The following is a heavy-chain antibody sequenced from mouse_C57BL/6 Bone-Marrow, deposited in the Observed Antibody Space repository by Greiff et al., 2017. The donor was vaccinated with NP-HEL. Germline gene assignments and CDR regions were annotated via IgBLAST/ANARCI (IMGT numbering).Heavy chain of an antibody. CDR2: IYPGSGCT. J-gene: IGHJ3*01. CDR1: GYTFTSYW. V-gene: IGHV1-55*01. Sequence: VQLQQPGAELVKPGASVKMSCKASGYTFTSYWITWVKQRPGQGLEWIGDIYPGSGCTNYNEKFKSKATLTVDTSSSTAYMQLSSLTSEDSAVYYCARGTEYYGSSYGFAYWGQGTLVTVSA. D-gene: IGHD1-1*01. CDR3: ARGTEYYGSSYGFAY.